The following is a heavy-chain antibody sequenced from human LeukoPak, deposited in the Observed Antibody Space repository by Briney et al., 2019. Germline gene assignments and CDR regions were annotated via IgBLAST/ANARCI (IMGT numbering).Heavy chain of an antibody. D-gene: IGHD2-8*01. V-gene: IGHV4-39*01. Sequence: GWIRQPXXXGLEXIGSIYYSGSTYYNPSLKSRVTISVDTSKNQFSLKLSSVTAADTAVYYCARQGYCTNGVCYPDRFDYWGQGTLVTVSS. J-gene: IGHJ4*02. CDR2: IYYSGST. CDR3: ARQGYCTNGVCYPDRFDY.